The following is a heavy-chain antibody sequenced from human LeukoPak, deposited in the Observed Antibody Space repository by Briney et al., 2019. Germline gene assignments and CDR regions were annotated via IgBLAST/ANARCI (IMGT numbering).Heavy chain of an antibody. V-gene: IGHV3-7*01. D-gene: IGHD3-9*01. Sequence: GGSLRLFCAASGFTFSSYWMSWVRQAPGKGLEWVANIKEDGSEKYYVDSVKGRFTISRDNAKNSLYLQMNSLRAEDTAVYYCARDGNILTGYYADYWGQGNLVTVSS. CDR3: ARDGNILTGYYADY. CDR1: GFTFSSYW. CDR2: IKEDGSEK. J-gene: IGHJ4*02.